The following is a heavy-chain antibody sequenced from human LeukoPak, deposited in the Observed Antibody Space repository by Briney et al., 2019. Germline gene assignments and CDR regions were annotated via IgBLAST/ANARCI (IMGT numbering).Heavy chain of an antibody. V-gene: IGHV4-59*01. CDR2: NYYIGSS. CDR3: ARVNDSSGYYHYNPYFDY. D-gene: IGHD3-22*01. Sequence: SETLSLNRPLSGGSLSSYTWSSISPPPGKGLPRLGYNYYIGSSNYNPSLKCRQTISVDTSKYQFSLKLSSVTAADTAVYYCARVNDSSGYYHYNPYFDYWGQGPLLPVSS. CDR1: GGSLSSYT. J-gene: IGHJ4*02.